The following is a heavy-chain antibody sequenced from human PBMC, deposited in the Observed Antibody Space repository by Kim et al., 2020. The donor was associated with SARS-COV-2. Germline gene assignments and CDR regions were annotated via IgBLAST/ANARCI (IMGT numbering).Heavy chain of an antibody. Sequence: LKSRVTISVDTSKNQFSLKLSYVTAADTAVYYCARHSGAPRIVVVTAILDYWGQGTLVTVSS. V-gene: IGHV4-39*01. D-gene: IGHD2-21*02. J-gene: IGHJ4*02. CDR3: ARHSGAPRIVVVTAILDY.